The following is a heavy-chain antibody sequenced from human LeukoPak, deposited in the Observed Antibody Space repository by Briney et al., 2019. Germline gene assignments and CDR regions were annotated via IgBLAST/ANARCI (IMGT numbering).Heavy chain of an antibody. Sequence: PSETLSLTCTVSGGSISSSSYYWGWIRQPPGKGLEWIGSIYYSGSTYHNPSLKSRVTISVDTSKNQFSLKLSSVTAADTAVYYCARRRARHDYGDYVWGQGTLVTVSS. CDR3: ARRRARHDYGDYV. J-gene: IGHJ4*02. D-gene: IGHD4-17*01. CDR1: GGSISSSSYY. V-gene: IGHV4-39*01. CDR2: IYYSGST.